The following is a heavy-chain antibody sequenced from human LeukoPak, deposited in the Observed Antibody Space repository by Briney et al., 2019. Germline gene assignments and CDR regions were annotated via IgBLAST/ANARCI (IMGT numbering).Heavy chain of an antibody. CDR3: AKLTYGSGTYGAFDY. CDR1: GFTFSSYG. CDR2: IRGSGDIT. Sequence: PGGSLRLSCAASGFTFSSYGMSWVRQAPGKGLEWVSGIRGSGDITFYADSVKGRFTISRDNSKNTLYLQMNSLRAEDTAVYYCAKLTYGSGTYGAFDYWGQGTLVTVSS. D-gene: IGHD3-10*01. J-gene: IGHJ4*02. V-gene: IGHV3-23*01.